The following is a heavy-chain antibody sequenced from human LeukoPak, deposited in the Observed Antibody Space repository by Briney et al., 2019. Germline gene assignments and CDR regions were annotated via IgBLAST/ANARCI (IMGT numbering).Heavy chain of an antibody. CDR3: ARPTSSSGAFDI. J-gene: IGHJ3*02. D-gene: IGHD6-6*01. V-gene: IGHV4-59*08. Sequence: SETLSLTCTLSGGSISTYYWSWIRQPPGKGLEWIGYIYHSGSTNYNPSLKSRVTISVDTSKNQFSLKLSSVTAADTAVYYCARPTSSSGAFDIWGQGTMVTVSS. CDR1: GGSISTYY. CDR2: IYHSGST.